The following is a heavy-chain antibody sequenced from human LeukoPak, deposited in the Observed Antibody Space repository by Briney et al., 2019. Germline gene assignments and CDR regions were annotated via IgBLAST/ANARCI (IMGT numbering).Heavy chain of an antibody. D-gene: IGHD3-10*01. J-gene: IGHJ3*02. Sequence: ASVKVSCKASGYTFTGYYMHWVRQAPGQGLEWMGWINPNSGGTNYAQKFQGWVTMTRDTSISTAYMELSRLRSDDTAVYYCARGHRPLLLWFGELSNAFDIWGQGTMITVSS. CDR2: INPNSGGT. CDR1: GYTFTGYY. V-gene: IGHV1-2*04. CDR3: ARGHRPLLLWFGELSNAFDI.